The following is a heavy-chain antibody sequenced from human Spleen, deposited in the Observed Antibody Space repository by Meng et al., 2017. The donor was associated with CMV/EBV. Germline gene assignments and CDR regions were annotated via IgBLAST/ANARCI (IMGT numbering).Heavy chain of an antibody. D-gene: IGHD5-12*01. CDR2: IRYDGTSE. CDR3: ARSWFVDRPYFDY. CDR1: GFTFSSYG. V-gene: IGHV3-30*02. J-gene: IGHJ4*02. Sequence: GESLKISCAASGFTFSSYGMHWVRQAPGKGLEWVAFIRYDGTSEYYADSVEGRFTISRDNSKRTLDLQMNSLRADDTAVYYCARSWFVDRPYFDYWGQGTLVTVSS.